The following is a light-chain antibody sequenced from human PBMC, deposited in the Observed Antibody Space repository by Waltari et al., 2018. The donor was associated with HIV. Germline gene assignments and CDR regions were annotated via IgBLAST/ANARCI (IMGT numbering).Light chain of an antibody. CDR3: AAWDDSLKGYV. CDR2: SNN. CDR1: RSHIGKHT. Sequence: QSVLTQPPSASGTPGQRVPLSCSCSRSHIGKHTVTWYQQPPGTAPKLPIYSNNQRPSGVPDRFSGSKSGTSASLAISGLQSEDEADYYCAAWDDSLKGYVFGPGTEVSVL. V-gene: IGLV1-44*01. J-gene: IGLJ1*01.